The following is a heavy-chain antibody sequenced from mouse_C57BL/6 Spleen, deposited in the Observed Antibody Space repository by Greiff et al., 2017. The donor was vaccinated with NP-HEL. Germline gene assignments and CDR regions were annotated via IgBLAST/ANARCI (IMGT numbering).Heavy chain of an antibody. CDR3: AREYGYDDYAMDY. CDR2: ISDGGSYT. CDR1: GFTFSSYA. V-gene: IGHV5-4*01. D-gene: IGHD2-2*01. Sequence: EVKLVESGGGLVKPGGSLKLSCAASGFTFSSYAMSWVRQTPEKRLEWVATISDGGSYTYYPDNVKGRFTISRDNAKNNLYLQMSHLKSEDTAMYYCAREYGYDDYAMDYWGQGTSVTVSS. J-gene: IGHJ4*01.